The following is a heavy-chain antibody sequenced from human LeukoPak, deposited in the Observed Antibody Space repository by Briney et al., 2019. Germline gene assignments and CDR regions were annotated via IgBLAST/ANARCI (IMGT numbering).Heavy chain of an antibody. D-gene: IGHD3-10*01. CDR3: AIYLDGSGSYYTDY. CDR1: GGTFSSYT. Sequence: SVKVSCKASGGTFSSYTISWVRQAPGQGLEWMGRIIPILGIANYAQKFQGRVTITADKSTSTAYMELSSLRSEDTAVYYCAIYLDGSGSYYTDYWGQGTLVTVSS. V-gene: IGHV1-69*02. J-gene: IGHJ4*02. CDR2: IIPILGIA.